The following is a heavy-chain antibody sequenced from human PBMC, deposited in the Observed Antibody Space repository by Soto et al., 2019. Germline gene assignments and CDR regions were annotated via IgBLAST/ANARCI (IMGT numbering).Heavy chain of an antibody. V-gene: IGHV4-59*08. CDR3: ARRYGGNLDY. J-gene: IGHJ4*02. CDR2: IYYSGGS. D-gene: IGHD1-26*01. CDR1: GGSISSYY. Sequence: QVQLQESGPGLVKPSETLSLTCTVSGGSISSYYWSWIRQPPGKGLEWIGYIYYSGGSNYNPSLKSRVTISVDSSKNHFSLKLSSVTAADTAVYYCARRYGGNLDYWGQGTLVTVSS.